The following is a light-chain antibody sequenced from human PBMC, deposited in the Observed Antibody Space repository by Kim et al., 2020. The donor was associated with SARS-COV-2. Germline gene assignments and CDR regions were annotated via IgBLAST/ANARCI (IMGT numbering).Light chain of an antibody. CDR3: QQFNNYPIT. J-gene: IGKJ5*01. CDR1: KGISRA. CDR2: HAS. V-gene: IGKV1D-13*01. Sequence: SMGYRVTITCRASKGISRAFAKYQHKPGKAPKLLIFHASSLKSWVPSRFSDNGSGTGFTLAISSLQPEDFATYYCQQFNNYPITFVHGARLKIK.